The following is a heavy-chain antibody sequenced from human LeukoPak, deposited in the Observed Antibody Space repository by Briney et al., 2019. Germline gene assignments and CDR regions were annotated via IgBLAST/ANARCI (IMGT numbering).Heavy chain of an antibody. CDR2: ISYDGRNK. CDR1: GLTFMSYS. CDR3: ARCANDVRSGLRYYYCGLDV. D-gene: IGHD1-1*01. Sequence: GGSLRLSCEASGLTFMSYSMHWVRQAPGKGLEWVAVISYDGRNKYYADSVKGRFTISRDNSKNTLYLQMNSLSAEDTAVYYCARCANDVRSGLRYYYCGLDVWGQGTTVTVSS. V-gene: IGHV3-30*04. J-gene: IGHJ6*02.